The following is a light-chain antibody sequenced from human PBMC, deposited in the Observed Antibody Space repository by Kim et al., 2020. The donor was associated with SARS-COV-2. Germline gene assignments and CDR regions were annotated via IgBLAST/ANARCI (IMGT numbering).Light chain of an antibody. CDR1: NIGSTS. V-gene: IGLV3-21*04. Sequence: SYELTQPPSVSVATGKTARITCGGNNIGSTSVHWYQQKPGQAPVLVIYYDSDRPSGIPERFSGSNSGNTATLTISRVDAGDEADYYCQVWDSSSDHWVFG. CDR3: QVWDSSSDHWV. CDR2: YDS. J-gene: IGLJ3*02.